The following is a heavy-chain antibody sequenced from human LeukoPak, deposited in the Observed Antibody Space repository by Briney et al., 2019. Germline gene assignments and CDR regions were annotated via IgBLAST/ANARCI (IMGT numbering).Heavy chain of an antibody. D-gene: IGHD1-26*01. CDR3: ARVSRDSGNYYTFLDY. Sequence: SETLSLTCTVSGGPISSGDYYWGWIRQPPGMGPEWIGSINYRGTTYYNPSLQSRVAISVDTSKSHFSLQLTSVPATDTAVYYCARVSRDSGNYYTFLDYWGQGTLVTVSS. V-gene: IGHV4-39*07. CDR2: INYRGTT. CDR1: GGPISSGDYY. J-gene: IGHJ4*02.